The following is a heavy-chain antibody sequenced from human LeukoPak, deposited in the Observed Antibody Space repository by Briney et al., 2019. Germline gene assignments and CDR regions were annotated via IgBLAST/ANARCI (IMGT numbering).Heavy chain of an antibody. CDR3: ARGVGFLEWSTFDY. D-gene: IGHD3-3*01. CDR1: GGSISSSSYY. CDR2: IYYSGST. V-gene: IGHV4-39*01. J-gene: IGHJ4*02. Sequence: PSETLSLTCTVSGGSISSSSYYWGWIRQPPGKGLEWIGSIYYSGSTYYNPSLKSRVTISVDTSKNQFSLKLSSVTAADTAVYYCARGVGFLEWSTFDYWGQGTLVTVSS.